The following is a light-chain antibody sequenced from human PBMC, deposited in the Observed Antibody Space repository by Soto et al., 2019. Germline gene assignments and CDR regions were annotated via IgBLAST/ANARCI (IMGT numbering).Light chain of an antibody. J-gene: IGKJ1*01. CDR1: QAISNY. V-gene: IGKV1-5*01. Sequence: DIQMTQSPSFLSASVGDRVTITRRASQAISNYLNWYQQKQGKAPQILIFDASSLPIGVPSRFRGSGSGTEFSLTISRLQPDDFETYYCQQYDSSSWTFGQGTKVDIK. CDR3: QQYDSSSWT. CDR2: DAS.